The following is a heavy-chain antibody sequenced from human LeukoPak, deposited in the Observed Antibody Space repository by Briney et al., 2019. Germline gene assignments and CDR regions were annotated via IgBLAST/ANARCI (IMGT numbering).Heavy chain of an antibody. CDR3: AKAHPGFDY. CDR1: GFTFSSYE. V-gene: IGHV3-21*01. J-gene: IGHJ4*02. CDR2: IGTTSTFI. Sequence: PGGSLRLSCAASGFTFSSYEMNWVRQAPGKGLEWVASIGTTSTFIHYADSVQGRFTISRDNAQNSLFLQMNSLRAEDTAVYYCAKAHPGFDYWGQGTLVTVSS.